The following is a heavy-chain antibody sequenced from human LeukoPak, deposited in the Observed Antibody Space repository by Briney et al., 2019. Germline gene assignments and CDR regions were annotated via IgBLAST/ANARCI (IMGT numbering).Heavy chain of an antibody. CDR3: ARGARIAVAGTVH. CDR1: GGTFSSYA. J-gene: IGHJ4*02. V-gene: IGHV1-69*05. Sequence: SVKVSCKASGGTFSSYAISWVRQAPGQGLEWMGRIIPIFGTANYAQKFQGRVTITTDESTSTAYMELSSLRSEDTAVYYCARGARIAVAGTVHWGQGTLVTVSS. D-gene: IGHD6-19*01. CDR2: IIPIFGTA.